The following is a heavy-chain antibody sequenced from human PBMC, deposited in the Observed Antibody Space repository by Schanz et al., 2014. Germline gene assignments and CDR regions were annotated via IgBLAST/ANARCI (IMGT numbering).Heavy chain of an antibody. CDR3: AKCSPKYYYYGTDV. J-gene: IGHJ6*02. D-gene: IGHD3-10*01. CDR2: ISYDGRSK. Sequence: QVQLVESGGGVVQSGRSLRLSCAASGFSFSYYGLHWVRQAPGKGLEWVAVISYDGRSKYYAESVKGRFTISRDNSKNTLYLQMNSLRAEDTAVYYCAKCSPKYYYYGTDVWGQGTTVTVSS. CDR1: GFSFSYYG. V-gene: IGHV3-30*18.